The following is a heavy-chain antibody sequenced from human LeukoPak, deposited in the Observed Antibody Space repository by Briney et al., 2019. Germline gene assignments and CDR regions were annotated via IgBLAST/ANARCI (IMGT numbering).Heavy chain of an antibody. V-gene: IGHV3-23*01. Sequence: GGSLRLSCAASGFTFSSYSMNWVRQAPGKGLEWVSAITGGATSTYYANSVKGRFTISRDNSKNTLNLQMNSLRAEDTAVYYCARDLGQYYDTSDNWFDPWGQGTLVTVSS. D-gene: IGHD3-22*01. J-gene: IGHJ5*02. CDR1: GFTFSSYS. CDR3: ARDLGQYYDTSDNWFDP. CDR2: ITGGATST.